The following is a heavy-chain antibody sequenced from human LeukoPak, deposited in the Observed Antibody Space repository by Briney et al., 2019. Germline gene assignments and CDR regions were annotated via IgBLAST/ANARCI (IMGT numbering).Heavy chain of an antibody. CDR1: GGSFSGYY. D-gene: IGHD3-16*01. V-gene: IGHV4-34*01. J-gene: IGHJ4*02. CDR3: ARDSEAPFGSTFDY. CDR2: INHSGST. Sequence: PSEILSLTCAVYGGSFSGYYWSWIRQPPGKGLEWIGEINHSGSTNYNPSLKSRVTISVDTSKNQFSLKLSSVTAADTAVYYCARDSEAPFGSTFDYWGQGTLVTVSS.